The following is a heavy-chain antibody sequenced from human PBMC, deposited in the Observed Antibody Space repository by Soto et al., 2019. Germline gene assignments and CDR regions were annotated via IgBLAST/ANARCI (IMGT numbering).Heavy chain of an antibody. J-gene: IGHJ4*02. CDR3: ARGGEGYYFGAVY. CDR2: IIPKLGSA. D-gene: IGHD5-12*01. CDR1: GGGNLRDYR. Sequence: QVQLVQSGAEVKEPGSSVKVSCKASGGGNLRDYRTTWVRRAPGQGLEWMGGIIPKLGSANYAQKFQGRVTITADESTNSVYMEIRSLRSDDTAVYYCARGGEGYYFGAVYWGQGTPVTVSS. V-gene: IGHV1-69*01.